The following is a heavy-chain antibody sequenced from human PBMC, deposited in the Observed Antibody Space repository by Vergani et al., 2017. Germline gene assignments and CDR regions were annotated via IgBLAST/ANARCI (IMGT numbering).Heavy chain of an antibody. CDR3: ARDRGLKMATIKDYYYYYMDV. CDR2: ISAYNGNT. J-gene: IGHJ6*03. V-gene: IGHV1-18*01. D-gene: IGHD5-24*01. Sequence: QVQLVQSGAEVKKPGASVKVSCKASGYTFTSYGISWVRQAPGQGLEWMGWISAYNGNTNYAQKFEGRVTMTADESTSTAYMELSSLRAEDTAVYYCARDRGLKMATIKDYYYYYMDVWGKGTTVTVSS. CDR1: GYTFTSYG.